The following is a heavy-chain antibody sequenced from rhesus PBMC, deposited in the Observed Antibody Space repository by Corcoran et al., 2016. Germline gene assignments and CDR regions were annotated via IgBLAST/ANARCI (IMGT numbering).Heavy chain of an antibody. CDR1: GGSISSSNW. CDR2: IYGSGGST. D-gene: IGHD3-28*01. V-gene: IGHV4-93*02. J-gene: IGHJ3*01. CDR3: ARTYGSGYFDF. Sequence: QVQLQESGPAVVKPSETLSLTCAVSGGSISSSNWWSWIRQSPGKGLEWIGGIYGSGGSTEYNPSLKSRVTISIDTSKNQFALKLSSVTAADTAVYYCARTYGSGYFDFWGQGLRVTVSS.